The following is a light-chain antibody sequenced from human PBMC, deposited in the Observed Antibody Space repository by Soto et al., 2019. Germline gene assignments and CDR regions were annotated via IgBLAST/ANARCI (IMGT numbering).Light chain of an antibody. J-gene: IGKJ5*01. CDR3: QQHSSWPPIP. Sequence: EIVLTESPATLSFSLGERATLSCGASQSVSNYLAWYQQKPGQAPRLLIYDASNRATGIPARFSGSGSGTDFTLTISSLEPEDFAVYYGQQHSSWPPIPFCQGTGLEIK. CDR2: DAS. CDR1: QSVSNY. V-gene: IGKV3-11*01.